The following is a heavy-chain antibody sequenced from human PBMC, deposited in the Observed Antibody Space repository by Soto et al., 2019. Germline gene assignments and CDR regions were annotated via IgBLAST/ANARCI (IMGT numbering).Heavy chain of an antibody. J-gene: IGHJ4*02. CDR1: GGSFSGYY. D-gene: IGHD2-2*01. CDR2: INHSGST. Sequence: QVQLQQWGAGLLKPSETLSLTCAVYGGSFSGYYWSWIRQPPGKGLEWIGEINHSGSTNYNPSLTSRVTISVETSKNQFSLKLSSVTAADTAVYYCARRLVVPAAIDYWGQGTLVTVSS. CDR3: ARRLVVPAAIDY. V-gene: IGHV4-34*01.